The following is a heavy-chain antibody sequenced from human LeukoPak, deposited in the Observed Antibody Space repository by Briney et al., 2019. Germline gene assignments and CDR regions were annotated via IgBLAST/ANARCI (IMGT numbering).Heavy chain of an antibody. CDR1: GFTFSSYE. Sequence: GGSLRLSCAASGFTFSSYEMNWVRQAPGKGLEWVSYISSSGSTIYYADSVKGRFTISRDNAKNSLYLQMNSLRAEDTAVYYCAREYGSGSYYSLYYGMDVWGQGTTVTVSS. CDR2: ISSSGSTI. J-gene: IGHJ6*02. V-gene: IGHV3-48*03. CDR3: AREYGSGSYYSLYYGMDV. D-gene: IGHD3-10*01.